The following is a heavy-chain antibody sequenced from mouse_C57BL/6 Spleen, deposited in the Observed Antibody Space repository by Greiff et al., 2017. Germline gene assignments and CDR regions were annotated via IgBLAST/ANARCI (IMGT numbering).Heavy chain of an antibody. D-gene: IGHD1-1*01. J-gene: IGHJ4*01. Sequence: QVQLKQSGPGLVQPSQSLSITCTVSGFSLTSYGVHWVRQSPGKGLEWLGVIWSGGSTDYNAAFISRLSISKDNSKSQVFFKMNSLQADDTAIYYCARGVGYYGSSYDYAMDYWGQGTSVTVSS. CDR1: GFSLTSYG. V-gene: IGHV2-2*01. CDR3: ARGVGYYGSSYDYAMDY. CDR2: IWSGGST.